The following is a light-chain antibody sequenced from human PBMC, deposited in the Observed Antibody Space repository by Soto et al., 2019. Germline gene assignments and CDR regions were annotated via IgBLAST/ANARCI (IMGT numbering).Light chain of an antibody. CDR1: QSINTN. Sequence: IVMSQSPGTLSVFPGERATLSCKASQSINTNLAWYQQKPGQAPRLLIYGAFTRATGIPARFSGSGSGTEFTLTISSLQSEDLALYYCQQYKTWPLIFGGGTKVEIK. CDR3: QQYKTWPLI. CDR2: GAF. V-gene: IGKV3-15*01. J-gene: IGKJ4*01.